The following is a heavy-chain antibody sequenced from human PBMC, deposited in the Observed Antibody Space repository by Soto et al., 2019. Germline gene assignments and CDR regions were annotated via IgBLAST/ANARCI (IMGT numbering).Heavy chain of an antibody. CDR3: ARNADTASDYQLAY. CDR2: IYYSGTT. CDR1: GAAIERYS. V-gene: IGHV4-59*01. D-gene: IGHD5-18*01. Sequence: EPLSVTCTGWGAAIERYSRRWIRQRAGEGLEWMGYIYYSGTTNYNPSLRSRVTISLDTSQNQLSLHLRCVSAADTAVYYCARNADTASDYQLAYRAQGILATVS. J-gene: IGHJ4*02.